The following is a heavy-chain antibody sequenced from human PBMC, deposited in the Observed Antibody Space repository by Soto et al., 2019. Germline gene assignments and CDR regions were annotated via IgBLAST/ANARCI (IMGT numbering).Heavy chain of an antibody. CDR3: ARVRYDRSGFDH. Sequence: QVQLQESGPGLVRPSGALSVTCAVSGDSISRSHWWSWVRQSPGKGLEWIGEISHSGITNYNPSLKSRGTISGDKSKNQLSLKLTSVTAADTAVYYCARVRYDRSGFDHWGQGTWSPSPQ. V-gene: IGHV4-4*02. D-gene: IGHD3-22*01. CDR2: ISHSGIT. CDR1: GDSISRSHW. J-gene: IGHJ4*02.